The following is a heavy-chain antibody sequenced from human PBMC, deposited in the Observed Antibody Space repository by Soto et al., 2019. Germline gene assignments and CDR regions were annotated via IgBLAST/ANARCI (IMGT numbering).Heavy chain of an antibody. CDR1: GGTFSSYA. CDR3: ASDSGYDYSSIAVAGTFYDY. Sequence: SVKVSCKASGGTFSSYAISWVRQAPGQGLEWMGGIIPIFGTANYAQKFQGRVTITADESTSTAYMELSSLRSEDTAVYYCASDSGYDYSSIAVAGTFYDYWGQGTLVTVSS. V-gene: IGHV1-69*13. D-gene: IGHD6-19*01. CDR2: IIPIFGTA. J-gene: IGHJ4*02.